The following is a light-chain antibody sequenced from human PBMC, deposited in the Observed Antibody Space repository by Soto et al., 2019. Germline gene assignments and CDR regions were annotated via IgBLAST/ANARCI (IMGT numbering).Light chain of an antibody. J-gene: IGLJ1*01. Sequence: QSVLTQPPSASGTPGQRVTISCSGSSSNIGSNTVNWYQQLPGTAPKLLIYNNNQRPSGVPDRFSGSKSGTSASLAISGLQSEDDGDYYCAAWDDSLNGLVFGTGTKLTVL. CDR2: NNN. CDR3: AAWDDSLNGLV. CDR1: SSNIGSNT. V-gene: IGLV1-44*01.